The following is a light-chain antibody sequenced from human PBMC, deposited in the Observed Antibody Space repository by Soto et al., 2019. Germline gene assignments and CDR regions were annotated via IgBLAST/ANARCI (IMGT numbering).Light chain of an antibody. J-gene: IGKJ5*01. Sequence: AIQLTQSPSSLSASVGDRVTITCRASQDITSALAWYQQKPGKAPNLLIYAASSLKSGVPSRFSGSGSGTDFTLTISSLQPEDFAIYYCQQFNSYVITFGQGTRLETK. V-gene: IGKV1-13*02. CDR2: AAS. CDR1: QDITSA. CDR3: QQFNSYVIT.